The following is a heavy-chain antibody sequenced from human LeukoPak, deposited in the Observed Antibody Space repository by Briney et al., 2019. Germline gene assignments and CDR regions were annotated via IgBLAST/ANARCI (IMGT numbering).Heavy chain of an antibody. CDR3: ARRVPFYDSSGYGYYFDY. Sequence: SETLSLTCAVSGGSISSGGYSWSWIRQPPGKGLEWIGYIYHSGSTNHNPSLKSRVTISVDKSKNQFSLKLSSVTAADTAVYYCARRVPFYDSSGYGYYFDYWGQGTLVTVSS. D-gene: IGHD3-22*01. J-gene: IGHJ4*02. CDR1: GGSISSGGYS. V-gene: IGHV4-30-2*01. CDR2: IYHSGST.